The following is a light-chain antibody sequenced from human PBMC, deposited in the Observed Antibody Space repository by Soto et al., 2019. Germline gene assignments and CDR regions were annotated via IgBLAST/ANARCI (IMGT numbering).Light chain of an antibody. CDR1: QSVSSSY. Sequence: EIVLTQSPGTLSLSPGEGATLSCRASQSVSSSYLAWYQQKPGQAPRLLIYGASSRATGIPDRFSGGGSGNDFTLTISRLEPEDFAVYYCQQYDNSPWTFGQGTKVEIK. V-gene: IGKV3-20*01. J-gene: IGKJ1*01. CDR2: GAS. CDR3: QQYDNSPWT.